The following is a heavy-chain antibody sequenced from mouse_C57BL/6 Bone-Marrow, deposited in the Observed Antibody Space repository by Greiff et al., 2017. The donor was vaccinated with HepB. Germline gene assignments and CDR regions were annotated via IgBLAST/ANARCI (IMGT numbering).Heavy chain of an antibody. D-gene: IGHD1-1*01. CDR1: GYTFTSYG. CDR2: IYPRSGYT. Sequence: VQPQQSGAELPWPGASVKLSCKASGYTFTSYGISWVKQSTGQGLEWIGGIYPRSGYTYYNEKFKGKATLTADKSSSTAYMEIRSMTCEYSAVYFCTRKRESGYGSPCLDYWGQGTLVTVCA. CDR3: TRKRESGYGSPCLDY. V-gene: IGHV1-81*01. J-gene: IGHJ3*01.